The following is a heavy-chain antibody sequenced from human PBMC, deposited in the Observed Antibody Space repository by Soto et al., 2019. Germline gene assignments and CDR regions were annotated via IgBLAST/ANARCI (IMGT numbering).Heavy chain of an antibody. Sequence: EVQLVESGGGLVQPGRSLRLSCAASGFTFDDYAMHWVRQAPGKGLEWVSGISWNSGSIGYADSVKGRFTISRDNAKNSLYLQMNSLRAEDTALYYCAKDGRSSSSEGFDYWGQGTLVTVSS. CDR1: GFTFDDYA. CDR3: AKDGRSSSSEGFDY. V-gene: IGHV3-9*01. CDR2: ISWNSGSI. J-gene: IGHJ4*02. D-gene: IGHD6-6*01.